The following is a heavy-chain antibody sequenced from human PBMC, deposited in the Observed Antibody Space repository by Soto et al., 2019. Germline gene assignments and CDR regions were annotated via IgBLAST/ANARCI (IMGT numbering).Heavy chain of an antibody. J-gene: IGHJ5*02. D-gene: IGHD6-13*01. CDR1: GFTFSSYS. Sequence: EVQLVESGGGLVQPGGSLRLSCAASGFTFSSYSMNWVRQAPGKGLEWVSYISSSSSTIYYADSVKGRFTISRDNAKNSLYLQINSLRDEYTAVYYCARHPERIAEIGWFDPWGQGTLVTVSS. V-gene: IGHV3-48*02. CDR2: ISSSSSTI. CDR3: ARHPERIAEIGWFDP.